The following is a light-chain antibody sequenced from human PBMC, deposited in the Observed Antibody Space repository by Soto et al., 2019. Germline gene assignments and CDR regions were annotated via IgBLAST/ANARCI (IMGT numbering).Light chain of an antibody. CDR2: EGS. CDR1: SGDVGSYNL. CDR3: CSYARSSTYV. Sequence: QSALTQPASVSGAPGQSITISCAATSGDVGSYNLVSWYQHHPGKAPKLTIYEGSKRPLGVSNRFSGSKSGSTAALTISGLQAEEESDYYCCSYARSSTYVFGTGTKLTVL. J-gene: IGLJ1*01. V-gene: IGLV2-23*01.